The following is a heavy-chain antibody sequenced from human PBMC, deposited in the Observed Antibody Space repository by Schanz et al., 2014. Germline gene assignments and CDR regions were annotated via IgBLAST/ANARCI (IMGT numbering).Heavy chain of an antibody. Sequence: EVQLVESGGGLIHPGGSLRLSCAVSGFTVNTNYMTWVRQAPGKGLECVSILYIRSTYYADSVKGRFTISRDNSKNTLYVQMNSLRAEDTAVYYCAKSMYSTSWAFDFWGQGAQVTVSS. CDR3: AKSMYSTSWAFDF. V-gene: IGHV3-53*01. CDR2: LYIRST. CDR1: GFTVNTNY. D-gene: IGHD2-2*01. J-gene: IGHJ4*02.